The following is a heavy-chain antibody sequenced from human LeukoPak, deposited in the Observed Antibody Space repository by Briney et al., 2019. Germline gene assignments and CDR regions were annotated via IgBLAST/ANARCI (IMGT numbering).Heavy chain of an antibody. CDR3: ARVRGVVTAILDY. CDR2: IYYSGST. J-gene: IGHJ4*02. Sequence: SETLSLTCTVSGGSISSYYWSWIRQPPGKGLEWIGYIYYSGSTNYKPSLKSRVTISVDTSRNQFSLKLISVTAADTAVYYCARVRGVVTAILDYWGQGTLVTVSS. D-gene: IGHD2-21*02. CDR1: GGSISSYY. V-gene: IGHV4-59*01.